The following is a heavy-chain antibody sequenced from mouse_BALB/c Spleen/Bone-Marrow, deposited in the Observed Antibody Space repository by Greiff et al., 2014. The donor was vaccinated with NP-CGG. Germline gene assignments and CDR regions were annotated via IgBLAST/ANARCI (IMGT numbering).Heavy chain of an antibody. CDR1: GFTFSNFG. D-gene: IGHD1-1*01. Sequence: EVMLVESGGGLVQPGGSRKLSCAASGFTFSNFGMHWVRQAPEKGLERVAYISSGSSTIYYADTVKGRFTISRDNPKNTLFLQMTSLRSEDTAMYYCARRASPTGPMDYWGQGTSVTVSS. CDR3: ARRASPTGPMDY. CDR2: ISSGSSTI. J-gene: IGHJ4*01. V-gene: IGHV5-17*02.